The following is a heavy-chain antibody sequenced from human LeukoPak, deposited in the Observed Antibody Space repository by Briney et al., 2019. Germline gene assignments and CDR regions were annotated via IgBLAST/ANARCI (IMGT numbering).Heavy chain of an antibody. J-gene: IGHJ6*02. CDR2: ISYDGSNK. Sequence: GGSLRLSCAASGFTFSSYAMHWVRQAPGKGLEWVAVISYDGSNKYYADSVKGRFTISRDNSKNTLYLQMNSLRAEDTAVYYCARDPATYYDFWSGYTTGYYGMDVWGQGTTVTVSS. CDR1: GFTFSSYA. CDR3: ARDPATYYDFWSGYTTGYYGMDV. D-gene: IGHD3-3*01. V-gene: IGHV3-30-3*01.